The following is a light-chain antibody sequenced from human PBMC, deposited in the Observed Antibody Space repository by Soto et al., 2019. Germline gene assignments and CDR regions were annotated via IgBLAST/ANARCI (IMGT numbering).Light chain of an antibody. CDR2: EVI. CDR3: SSYTNNKTWV. J-gene: IGLJ3*02. CDR1: SSDVGGYNF. V-gene: IGLV2-14*01. Sequence: QSALTQPASVSGSPGQSITISCTGTSSDVGGYNFVSWYQQHPGKAPKFMIYEVINRPSGVSNRFSGSKSGNTASLTISGLQAEDEADYYCSSYTNNKTWVFGGGTKLTVL.